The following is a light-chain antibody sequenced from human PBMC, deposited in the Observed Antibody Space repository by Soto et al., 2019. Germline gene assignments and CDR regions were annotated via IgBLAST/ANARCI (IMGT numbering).Light chain of an antibody. Sequence: DIQMTQSPSSLSASVGDRVTITCRASQSISSYLNWYQQKPGKAPKLLIYAASSLQSGVPSRFSGSGPGTDFTLTISSLQPEYFATYYCQQSYSTPQTFGQGTKLEIK. CDR2: AAS. V-gene: IGKV1-39*01. J-gene: IGKJ2*01. CDR3: QQSYSTPQT. CDR1: QSISSY.